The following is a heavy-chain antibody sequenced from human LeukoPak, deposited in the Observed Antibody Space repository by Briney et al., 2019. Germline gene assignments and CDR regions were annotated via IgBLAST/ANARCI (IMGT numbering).Heavy chain of an antibody. J-gene: IGHJ4*02. Sequence: GGSLRLSCAASGFTFSSYWMHWVRQAPGKGLVWVSHTNSDGSSTTYADSVKGRFTISRDNAKNTLYLQTNSLRAEDTAVYYCARGAGGAIWGQGTLVTVSS. V-gene: IGHV3-74*01. CDR2: TNSDGSST. CDR1: GFTFSSYW. D-gene: IGHD2-21*01. CDR3: ARGAGGAI.